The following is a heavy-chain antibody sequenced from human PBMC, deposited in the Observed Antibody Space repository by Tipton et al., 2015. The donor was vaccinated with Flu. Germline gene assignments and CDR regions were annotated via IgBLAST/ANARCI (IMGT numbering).Heavy chain of an antibody. J-gene: IGHJ6*02. CDR1: GFSFSAYA. Sequence: SLRLSCAASGFSFSAYAMHWVRQAPGKGLEYVSAISSSGDNTYYADSVKGRFTISRDNSKNTLYLQMGGLRADDMAVYYCARGMNSGLVDVWGQGTTVTVSS. CDR2: ISSSGDNT. D-gene: IGHD2/OR15-2a*01. V-gene: IGHV3-64*02. CDR3: ARGMNSGLVDV.